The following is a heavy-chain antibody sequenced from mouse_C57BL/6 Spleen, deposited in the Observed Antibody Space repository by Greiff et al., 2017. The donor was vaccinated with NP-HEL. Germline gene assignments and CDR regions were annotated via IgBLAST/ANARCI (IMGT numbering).Heavy chain of an antibody. CDR2: IYPSDSTT. CDR3: AQGGAAQATHYDY. CDR1: GYTFTSYW. D-gene: IGHD3-2*02. Sequence: VQLQQPGAELVRPGSSVKLSCKASGYTFTSYWMDWVKQRPGQGLEWIGNIYPSDSTTHYNQKFKDKATLTVDKSSSTAYMQLSSLTSADSAVYYCAQGGAAQATHYDYWGQGTTLTGSS. V-gene: IGHV1-61*01. J-gene: IGHJ2*01.